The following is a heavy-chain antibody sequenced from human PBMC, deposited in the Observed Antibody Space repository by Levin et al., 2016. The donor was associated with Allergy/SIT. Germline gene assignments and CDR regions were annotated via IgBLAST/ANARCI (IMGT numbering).Heavy chain of an antibody. D-gene: IGHD1-26*01. CDR2: ISPNSDGT. V-gene: IGHV1-2*02. CDR3: VRGGGSYYVDY. J-gene: IGHJ4*02. CDR1: GYTFTVYY. Sequence: ASVKVSCKASGYTFTVYYIHWVRLAPGQGLEWMGWISPNSDGTKYAQSFQDRITMTRDTSINTAYMELSRLTFDDTAIYYCVRGGGSYYVDYWGQGTLVTVSS.